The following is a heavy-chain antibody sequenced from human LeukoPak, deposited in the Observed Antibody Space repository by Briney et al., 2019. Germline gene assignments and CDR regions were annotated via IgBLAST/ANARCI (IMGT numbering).Heavy chain of an antibody. CDR3: ARHYGGWRTFDY. CDR1: GGSISSSSYY. J-gene: IGHJ4*02. D-gene: IGHD6-19*01. V-gene: IGHV4-39*01. CDR2: IYYSGST. Sequence: SETLSLACTVSGGSISSSSYYWGWIRQPPGKGLEWIGCIYYSGSTYYNPSLKSRVTISVDTSKNQFSLKLSSVTAADTAVYYCARHYGGWRTFDYWGQGTLVTVSS.